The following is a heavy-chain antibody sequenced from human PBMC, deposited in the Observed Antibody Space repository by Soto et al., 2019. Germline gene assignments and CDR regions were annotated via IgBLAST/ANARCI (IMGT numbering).Heavy chain of an antibody. CDR2: INPNSGGT. V-gene: IGHV1-2*02. J-gene: IGHJ4*02. CDR1: GYTFTGYY. D-gene: IGHD3-22*01. CDR3: ARVYPLSTYYYDSSGYSALDY. Sequence: GASVKVSCKASGYTFTGYYMHWVRQAPGQGLEWMGWINPNSGGTNYAQKLQGRVTMTRDTSISTAYMELSRLRSDDTAVYYCARVYPLSTYYYDSSGYSALDYWGQGTLVTVSS.